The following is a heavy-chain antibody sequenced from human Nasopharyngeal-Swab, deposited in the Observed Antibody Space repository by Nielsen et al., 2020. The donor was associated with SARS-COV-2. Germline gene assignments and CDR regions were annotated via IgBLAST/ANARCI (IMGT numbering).Heavy chain of an antibody. D-gene: IGHD3-3*01. CDR3: ARHIPQNYDFWSGSLWYFDY. CDR2: IYYTGST. V-gene: IGHV4-59*08. Sequence: SETLSLTCTVSGGSISGYYWSWIRQPPGKGLEWFGNIYYTGSTKYNPSLKSRVTISIDTSKNQFPLKLSSVTAADTAVYYCARHIPQNYDFWSGSLWYFDYWGQGTLVTVSS. CDR1: GGSISGYY. J-gene: IGHJ4*02.